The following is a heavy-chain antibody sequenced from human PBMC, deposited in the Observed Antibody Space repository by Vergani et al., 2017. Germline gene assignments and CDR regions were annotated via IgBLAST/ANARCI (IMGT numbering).Heavy chain of an antibody. D-gene: IGHD3-22*01. CDR3: ARDRYDSSGYFVPLDY. CDR1: GFTFSDYY. CDR2: ISSSSSYT. V-gene: IGHV3-11*06. J-gene: IGHJ4*02. Sequence: QVQLVESGGGLVKPGGSLRLSCAASGFTFSDYYMSWIRQAPGKGLEWVSYISSSSSYTNYADSVKGRFTISRDNAKNSLYLQMNSLRAEDTAVYYCARDRYDSSGYFVPLDYWGQGTLVTVSS.